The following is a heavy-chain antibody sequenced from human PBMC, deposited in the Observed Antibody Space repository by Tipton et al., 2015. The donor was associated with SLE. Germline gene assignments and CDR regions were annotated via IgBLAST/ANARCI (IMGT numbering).Heavy chain of an antibody. CDR1: GFTFNRYW. V-gene: IGHV3-23*01. CDR2: ISETGDST. Sequence: SLRLSCAASGFTFNRYWMHWVRQAPGKGLEWVSSISETGDSTHYADSVKGRFTISRDNSKSTLYLQMSSLRAEDTAVYYCAKQFVDVWGQGTMVIVSS. J-gene: IGHJ3*01. CDR3: AKQFVDV. D-gene: IGHD5-24*01.